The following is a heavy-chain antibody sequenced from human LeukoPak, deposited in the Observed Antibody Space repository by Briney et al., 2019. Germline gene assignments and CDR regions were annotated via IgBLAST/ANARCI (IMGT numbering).Heavy chain of an antibody. Sequence: ASVKVSCKASGYTFTSYVISWVRQAPGQGLEWMGWISAYNGNTNYAQKLQGRVTMTTDTSTSTAYMELRSLRSDDTAVYYCARDRGVYSSGWYPTRGFDYWGQGTLVTVSS. D-gene: IGHD6-19*01. CDR3: ARDRGVYSSGWYPTRGFDY. CDR2: ISAYNGNT. V-gene: IGHV1-18*01. CDR1: GYTFTSYV. J-gene: IGHJ4*02.